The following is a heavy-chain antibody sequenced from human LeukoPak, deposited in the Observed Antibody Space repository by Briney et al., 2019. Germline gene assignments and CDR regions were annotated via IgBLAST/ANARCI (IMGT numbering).Heavy chain of an antibody. CDR1: GFNFSSYA. D-gene: IGHD2-2*01. CDR3: AKDGSSTSCFPDY. V-gene: IGHV3-23*01. Sequence: GGSLRLSCAASGFNFSSYAMNWVRQGPGKGLEWVSTISGSGANTYYADSVKGRFTISRDNSKNTLYLQMNSLRAEDTAVYYCAKDGSSTSCFPDYWGQGTLVTVSS. J-gene: IGHJ4*02. CDR2: ISGSGANT.